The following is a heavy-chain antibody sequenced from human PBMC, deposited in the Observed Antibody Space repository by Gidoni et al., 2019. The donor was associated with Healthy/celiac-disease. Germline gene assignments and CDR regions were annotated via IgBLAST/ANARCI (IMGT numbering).Heavy chain of an antibody. D-gene: IGHD3-10*01. CDR2: INHSGST. V-gene: IGHV4-34*01. CDR3: ARGLRRRVYYFDY. J-gene: IGHJ4*02. CDR1: GGSFSGYY. Sequence: QVQLQQWGAGLLKPSETLSPTRAVYGGSFSGYYWSWIRQPPGKGLEWIGEINHSGSTNYNPSRKSRVTISVDTSKNQFSLKLSSVTAADTAVYYCARGLRRRVYYFDYWGQGTLVTVSS.